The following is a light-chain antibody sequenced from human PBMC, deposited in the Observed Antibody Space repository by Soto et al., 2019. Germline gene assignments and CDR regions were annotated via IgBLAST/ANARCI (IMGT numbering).Light chain of an antibody. CDR3: SSFTDTGTVM. Sequence: QSALTQPASVSGSPGQSFTIPCTGSSSDVGAYHSVSWYQQHPGKAPNLIIFDVSNRPSGVSNRFCGSKSGNTASLTISGLQAEDEADYYGSSFTDTGTVMFGGGTKLTVL. CDR2: DVS. CDR1: SSDVGAYHS. J-gene: IGLJ3*02. V-gene: IGLV2-14*03.